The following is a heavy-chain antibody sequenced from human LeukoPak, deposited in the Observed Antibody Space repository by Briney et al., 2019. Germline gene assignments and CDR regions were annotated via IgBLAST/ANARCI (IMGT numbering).Heavy chain of an antibody. CDR2: ISAYNGNT. J-gene: IGHJ4*02. CDR3: ARDESHYFLDY. CDR1: GYTFTSYG. D-gene: IGHD3-9*01. V-gene: IGHV1-18*01. Sequence: ASVKVSCKASGYTFTSYGISWVRQAPGQGLEWTGWISAYNGNTNYAQKLQGRVTMTTDTSTSTAYMELGSLRSDDTAVYYCARDESHYFLDYWGQGTLVTVSS.